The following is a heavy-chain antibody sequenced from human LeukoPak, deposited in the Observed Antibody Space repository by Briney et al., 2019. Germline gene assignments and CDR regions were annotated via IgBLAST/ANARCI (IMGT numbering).Heavy chain of an antibody. CDR3: ARGSRYEWELQPYSFDI. CDR2: MNPNSGNT. Sequence: APVKVSCKASGYTFTSYDINWVRQATGQGLEWMGWMNPNSGNTGYAQKFQGRVTMTRNTSIRTAYMELSSLRSEDTAVYYCARGSRYEWELQPYSFDIWGQGTMVTVSS. D-gene: IGHD1-26*01. J-gene: IGHJ3*02. CDR1: GYTFTSYD. V-gene: IGHV1-8*01.